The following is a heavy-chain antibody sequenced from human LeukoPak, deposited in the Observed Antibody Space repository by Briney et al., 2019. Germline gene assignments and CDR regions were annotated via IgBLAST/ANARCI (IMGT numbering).Heavy chain of an antibody. CDR1: RFTFNKYG. V-gene: IGHV3-30*02. CDR3: ARGNYGDFPEFDY. CDR2: IRYDGSNK. D-gene: IGHD4-17*01. J-gene: IGHJ4*02. Sequence: GGSLRLSCAASRFTFNKYGMHWVRQAPGKGLEWVAFIRYDGSNKYYADSVKGRFTISRDNSKNTLYLQMNSLRAEDTAVYYCARGNYGDFPEFDYWGQGTLVTVSS.